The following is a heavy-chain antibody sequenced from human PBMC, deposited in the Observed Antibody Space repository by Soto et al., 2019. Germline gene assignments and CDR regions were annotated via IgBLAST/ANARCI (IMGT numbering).Heavy chain of an antibody. Sequence: GGSLRLSCTASGFTFGDYAMSWFRQAPGKGLEWVGFIRSKAYGGTTAYAESVKGRFTISRDDSKSIAYLQMNSLKTEDTAVYYCTRDPTFMITFGGVIVEPHYYYYGMDVWGQGTTVTVSS. CDR2: IRSKAYGGTT. J-gene: IGHJ6*02. CDR1: GFTFGDYA. D-gene: IGHD3-16*02. CDR3: TRDPTFMITFGGVIVEPHYYYYGMDV. V-gene: IGHV3-49*03.